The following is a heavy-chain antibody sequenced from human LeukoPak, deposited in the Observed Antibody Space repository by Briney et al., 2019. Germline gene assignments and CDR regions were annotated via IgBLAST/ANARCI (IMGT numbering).Heavy chain of an antibody. J-gene: IGHJ5*02. CDR3: ARGGFCSSSSCYADWFDP. D-gene: IGHD2-2*03. V-gene: IGHV1-18*04. CDR1: GYTFTSYG. Sequence: RASVKVSCKASGYTFTSYGISWVRQAPGQGLEWMGWISAYNGNTNYAQKLQGRVTMTTDTSTSTAYMELRSLRSDDTAVYYCARGGFCSSSSCYADWFDPWGQGTLVTVSS. CDR2: ISAYNGNT.